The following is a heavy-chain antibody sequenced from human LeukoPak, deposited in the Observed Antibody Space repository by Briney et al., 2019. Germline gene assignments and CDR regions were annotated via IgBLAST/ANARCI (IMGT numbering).Heavy chain of an antibody. CDR2: IYTSGST. V-gene: IGHV4-4*07. CDR3: ARGYCSGGSCYQKPYWYFDL. J-gene: IGHJ2*01. CDR1: GGSISSYY. D-gene: IGHD2-15*01. Sequence: SETLSLTCTVSGGSISSYYWSWIRQPAGKGLEWVGRIYTSGSTNYNPSLKSRVTMSVDTSKNQFSLKLSSVTAADTAVYYCARGYCSGGSCYQKPYWYFDLWGRGTLVTVSS.